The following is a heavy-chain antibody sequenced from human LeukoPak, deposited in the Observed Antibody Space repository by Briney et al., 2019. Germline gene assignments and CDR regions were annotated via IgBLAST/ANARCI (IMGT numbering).Heavy chain of an antibody. V-gene: IGHV1-69*13. D-gene: IGHD6-19*01. Sequence: SVKVSCKASGGTFSSYAISWVRQAPGQGLEWMGGIIPIFGTANYAQKFQGRVTITADESTSTAYMELSSLRSEDTAVYYCASDTAGVSVAGTPENFQHWGQGTLVTVSS. CDR3: ASDTAGVSVAGTPENFQH. J-gene: IGHJ1*01. CDR1: GGTFSSYA. CDR2: IIPIFGTA.